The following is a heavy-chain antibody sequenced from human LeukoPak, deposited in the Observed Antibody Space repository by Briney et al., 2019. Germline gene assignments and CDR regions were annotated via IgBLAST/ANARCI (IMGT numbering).Heavy chain of an antibody. D-gene: IGHD1-26*01. CDR2: IIPIFGTA. J-gene: IGHJ3*01. Sequence: SVKVSCKASGGTFSSYAISWVRQAPGQGLEWMGGIIPIFGTANYAQKFQGRATITTDESTSTAYMELSSLRSEDTAVYYCARDVGATLFPPSSWGQGTMVTVSS. CDR1: GGTFSSYA. V-gene: IGHV1-69*05. CDR3: ARDVGATLFPPSS.